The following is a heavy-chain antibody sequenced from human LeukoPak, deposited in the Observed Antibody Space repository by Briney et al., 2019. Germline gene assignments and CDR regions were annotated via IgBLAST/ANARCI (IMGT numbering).Heavy chain of an antibody. CDR2: IXXXXXXX. CDR1: GXTFSSFW. CDR3: ARDGLSWARDY. Sequence: PGGSLRLSCAASGXTFSSFWMXXXXXXXXXXXXWVAXIXXXXXXXXXXXXXXXXXXISXXXXXNSLYLQMNSLRAEDTAVYYCARDGLSWARDYWGQGILVTVSS. V-gene: IGHV3-7*01. J-gene: IGHJ4*02. D-gene: IGHD3-10*01.